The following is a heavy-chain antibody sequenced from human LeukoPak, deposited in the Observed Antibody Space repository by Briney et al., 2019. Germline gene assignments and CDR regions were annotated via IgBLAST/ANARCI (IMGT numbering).Heavy chain of an antibody. D-gene: IGHD6-6*01. J-gene: IGHJ4*01. CDR2: ISGSGDTT. Sequence: PGGSLRLSCAASGLTFTRYAMSWVRQAPGKGLEWVSAISGSGDTTYYADSVKGRFTISRDNSKNTLYLQMNSLRAEDTAVYHCAKDRWVSSSSSFDCWGHGTLVTVSS. CDR3: AKDRWVSSSSSFDC. V-gene: IGHV3-23*01. CDR1: GLTFTRYA.